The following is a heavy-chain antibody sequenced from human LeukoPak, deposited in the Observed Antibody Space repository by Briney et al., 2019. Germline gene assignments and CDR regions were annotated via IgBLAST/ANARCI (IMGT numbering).Heavy chain of an antibody. CDR2: ISYSGST. CDR3: ARLSRFGDI. Sequence: SETLSLTCTVSGGSISGSTYYWGWLRQPPGKGLEWIGSISYSGSTFYHPSLKSRVAISGDTSKNQFSLKLSSVTAADTAVYYCARLSRFGDIWGQGTMVTVSS. J-gene: IGHJ3*02. D-gene: IGHD3-16*01. CDR1: GGSISGSTYY. V-gene: IGHV4-39*01.